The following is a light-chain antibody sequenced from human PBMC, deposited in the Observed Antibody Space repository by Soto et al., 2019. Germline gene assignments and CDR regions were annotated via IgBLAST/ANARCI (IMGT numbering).Light chain of an antibody. CDR1: SSDVGAYDH. Sequence: QSALTQPRSVSGSPGQSVTISCTGTSSDVGAYDHVSWYQQHPGKAPKLMIHDVNQRPSGVPDRLSGSKSGNTASLTISGLQAEEEADYYCCSFAAMSGYVFGTGTKLTVL. CDR2: DVN. V-gene: IGLV2-11*01. J-gene: IGLJ1*01. CDR3: CSFAAMSGYV.